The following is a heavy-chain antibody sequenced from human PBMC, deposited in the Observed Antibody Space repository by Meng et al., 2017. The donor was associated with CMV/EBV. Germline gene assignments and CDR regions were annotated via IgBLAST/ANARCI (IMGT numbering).Heavy chain of an antibody. D-gene: IGHD1-26*01. Sequence: QVQMVQSGSKVKKPGASEKVYCKASGYTFTSYYMHCVRQAPGQGLEWMGIINPSGGSTSYAQKFQGRVTMTRDTSTSTVYMELSSLRSEDTAVYYCARESGSVGDYWGQGTLVTVSS. V-gene: IGHV1-46*01. CDR2: INPSGGST. CDR3: ARESGSVGDY. CDR1: GYTFTSYY. J-gene: IGHJ4*02.